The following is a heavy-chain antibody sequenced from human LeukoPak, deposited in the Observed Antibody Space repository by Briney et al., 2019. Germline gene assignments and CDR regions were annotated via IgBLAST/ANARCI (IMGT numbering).Heavy chain of an antibody. CDR2: IIPFGTA. CDR3: ARIGSYSGEGAFDI. D-gene: IGHD1-26*01. V-gene: IGHV1-69*05. CDR1: GGTFSRYA. Sequence: GASVKVSCKAFGGTFSRYAISWVRQAPGQGLEWMGRIIPFGTANYAQKFQGRVTITTDESTSTAYMELSSLKSEDTAVYYCARIGSYSGEGAFDIWGQGTMVTVSS. J-gene: IGHJ3*02.